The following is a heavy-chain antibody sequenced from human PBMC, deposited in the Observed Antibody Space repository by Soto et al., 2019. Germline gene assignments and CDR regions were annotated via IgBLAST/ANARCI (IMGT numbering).Heavy chain of an antibody. CDR3: ARGGGLGVAGSAAFDM. Sequence: QLHLVQSGAVVKKPGASVTVSCSASGYPVTAYYMHWVRQAPGRGLEWMGGINPATGAAKYTQTFHGRDNITRDPYTSTIFMELGGLASEDTAVFYWARGGGLGVAGSAAFDMWGQGTLVTVSS. V-gene: IGHV1-2*02. CDR1: GYPVTAYY. D-gene: IGHD3-3*01. CDR2: INPATGAA. J-gene: IGHJ3*02.